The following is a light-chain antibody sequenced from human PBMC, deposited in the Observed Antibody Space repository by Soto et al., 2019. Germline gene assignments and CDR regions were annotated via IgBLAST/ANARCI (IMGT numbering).Light chain of an antibody. CDR2: TNN. CDR1: KSDIGSNT. J-gene: IGLJ3*02. Sequence: QTVVTQPPSVSGTPGQRVTISCSGGKSDIGSNTVFWFQHAPGTAPRLLIYTNNQRPSGVPDRFSGSKSDTSASLAISGLQSEDEADYYCATWDGILNVCVFGGGTKLTVL. V-gene: IGLV1-44*01. CDR3: ATWDGILNVCV.